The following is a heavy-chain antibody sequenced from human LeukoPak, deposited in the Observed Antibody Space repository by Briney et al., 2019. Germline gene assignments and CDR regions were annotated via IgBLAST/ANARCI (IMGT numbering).Heavy chain of an antibody. J-gene: IGHJ4*02. CDR2: INEDGSEK. CDR3: ARHSASSSGWYFDY. V-gene: IGHV3-7*01. Sequence: GGSLRLSCAASGFTFSTSWMTWVRQAPGKGLEWVANINEDGSEKYYVDSVKGRFTISRDDAKNSLSLQMNSLRAEDTAVYYCARHSASSSGWYFDYWGQGTLVTVSS. CDR1: GFTFSTSW. D-gene: IGHD6-19*01.